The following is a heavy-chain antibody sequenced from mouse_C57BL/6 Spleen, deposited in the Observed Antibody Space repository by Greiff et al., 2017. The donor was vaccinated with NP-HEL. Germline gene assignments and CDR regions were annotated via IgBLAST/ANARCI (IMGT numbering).Heavy chain of an antibody. J-gene: IGHJ1*03. Sequence: EVKLQESGGDLVKPGGSLKLSCAASGFTFSSYGMSWVRQTPDKRLEWVATISSGGSYTYYPDSVKGRFTISRDNAKNTLYLQMSSLKSEDTAMYYCARHGGYYDWYFDVWGTGTTVTVSS. D-gene: IGHD2-3*01. V-gene: IGHV5-6*01. CDR2: ISSGGSYT. CDR3: ARHGGYYDWYFDV. CDR1: GFTFSSYG.